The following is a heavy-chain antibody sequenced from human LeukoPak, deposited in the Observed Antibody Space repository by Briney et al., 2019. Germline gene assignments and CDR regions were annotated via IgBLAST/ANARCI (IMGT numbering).Heavy chain of an antibody. CDR3: ARVFGYSGYEGHDY. CDR1: GGSVSSTSYY. J-gene: IGHJ4*02. D-gene: IGHD5-12*01. V-gene: IGHV4-31*03. CDR2: IYYSGTT. Sequence: PSQTLSLTCTVSGGSVSSTSYYWSWIRQHPEKGLEWIGFIYYSGTTYYNLSLKSRLTISVDTSKNQFSLKLSSVTAADTAVYYCARVFGYSGYEGHDYWGQGTLVTVSS.